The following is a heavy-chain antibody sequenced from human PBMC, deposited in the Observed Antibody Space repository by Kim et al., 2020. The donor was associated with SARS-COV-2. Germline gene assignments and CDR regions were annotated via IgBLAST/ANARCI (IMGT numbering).Heavy chain of an antibody. CDR2: INPSGGST. Sequence: ASVKVSCKASGYTFTSYYMHWVRQAPGQGLEWMGIINPSGGSTSYAQKFQGRVTMTRDTSTSTVYMELSSLRSEDTAVYYCARDRSSSWNDLGYFQHWGQGTLVTISS. CDR1: GYTFTSYY. V-gene: IGHV1-46*01. CDR3: ARDRSSSWNDLGYFQH. J-gene: IGHJ1*01. D-gene: IGHD6-13*01.